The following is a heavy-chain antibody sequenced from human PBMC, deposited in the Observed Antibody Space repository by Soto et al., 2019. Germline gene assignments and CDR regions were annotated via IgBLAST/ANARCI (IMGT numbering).Heavy chain of an antibody. CDR2: IIPILEAT. CDR1: GGTFSDFT. J-gene: IGHJ6*01. CDR3: ATSYCGNECQPNRAFYYFGWDV. D-gene: IGHD2-21*01. V-gene: IGHV1-69*01. Sequence: QVQLVQSGAEVRKPGSSVKVSCRASGGTFSDFTVTWVRQAPGQGLEWMGGIIPILEATKYAQTFQDRVTVTVDESTSTVYVELSSLRSEDTAVYFCATSYCGNECQPNRAFYYFGWDVWGQGTTVTVSS.